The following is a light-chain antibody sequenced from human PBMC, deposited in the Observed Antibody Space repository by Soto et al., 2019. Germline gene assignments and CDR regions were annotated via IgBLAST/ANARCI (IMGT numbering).Light chain of an antibody. Sequence: HSVLTQPASVSGSPGQSITVSCTGTSSDVGLYDYVSWFQQHPGKSPKLIIFEVSHRPSGVSSRFSGSKSGNTASLTISGLQSEDEADYYCSLYTACVTYVLRTGTKVTVL. CDR2: EVS. J-gene: IGLJ1*01. CDR1: SSDVGLYDY. CDR3: SLYTACVTYV. V-gene: IGLV2-14*01.